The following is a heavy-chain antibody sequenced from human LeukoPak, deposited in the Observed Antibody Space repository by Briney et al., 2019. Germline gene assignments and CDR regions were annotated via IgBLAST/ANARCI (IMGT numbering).Heavy chain of an antibody. CDR1: GYTFTGYY. CDR2: INPNSGGT. J-gene: IGHJ6*02. D-gene: IGHD3-3*01. CDR3: ASAYYDFWSGSFSGPSSAYYYGMDV. Sequence: ASVKVSCKASGYTFTGYYMHWVRQAPGQGLEWMGWINPNSGGTNYAQKFRGRVTMTRDTSISTAYMELSRLRSDDTAVYYCASAYYDFWSGSFSGPSSAYYYGMDVWGQGTTVTVSS. V-gene: IGHV1-2*02.